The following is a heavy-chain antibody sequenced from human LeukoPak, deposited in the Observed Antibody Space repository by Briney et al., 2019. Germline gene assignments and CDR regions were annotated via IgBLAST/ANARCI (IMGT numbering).Heavy chain of an antibody. D-gene: IGHD5-18*01. Sequence: GGSLRLSCVASGFTFSSHWMHWVRQVPGKGLVWVSRIDYEGGTTDYADSVEGRFTISRDNARNTLYLQMNSLRAEDTAVYYCAKKSFRSGYSYGTSFDYWGQGTLVTVSS. CDR1: GFTFSSHW. CDR2: IDYEGGTT. CDR3: AKKSFRSGYSYGTSFDY. J-gene: IGHJ4*02. V-gene: IGHV3-74*01.